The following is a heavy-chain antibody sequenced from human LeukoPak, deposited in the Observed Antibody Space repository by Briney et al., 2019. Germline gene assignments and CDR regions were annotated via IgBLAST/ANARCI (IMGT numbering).Heavy chain of an antibody. D-gene: IGHD3-9*01. CDR1: GYSFTSYW. Sequence: GESLKISCKGPGYSFTSYWIGWVRQMPGKGLEWMGIIYPGDSDTRYSPSFQGQVTISADKSISTAYLQWSSLKASDTAMYYCARHLGDDILTGYFHYWGQGTLVTVSS. CDR2: IYPGDSDT. J-gene: IGHJ4*02. V-gene: IGHV5-51*01. CDR3: ARHLGDDILTGYFHY.